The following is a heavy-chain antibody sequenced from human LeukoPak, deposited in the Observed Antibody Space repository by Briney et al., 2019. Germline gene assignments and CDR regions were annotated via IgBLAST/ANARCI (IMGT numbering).Heavy chain of an antibody. J-gene: IGHJ3*02. Sequence: PSETLSLTCAVSGGSISSGGYSWSWVRQPPWEGLEWVGYIYHSGSTYYNPSLQSRVTISLDRSKNQFSLKLSSMTAADTAVYYCASGNTGYDRDSFDIWGQGTMVTVSS. D-gene: IGHD5-12*01. CDR1: GGSISSGGYS. V-gene: IGHV4-30-2*01. CDR3: ASGNTGYDRDSFDI. CDR2: IYHSGST.